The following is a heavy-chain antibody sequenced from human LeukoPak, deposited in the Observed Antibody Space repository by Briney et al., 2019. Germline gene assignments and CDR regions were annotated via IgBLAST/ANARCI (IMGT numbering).Heavy chain of an antibody. D-gene: IGHD6-13*01. Sequence: GRSLRLSSAASGFTFSNYGMHWVRQAPGKGLEWVAVISYDGSKKYYADSVKGRFTISRDNSKSTLYLQMDTLRAEDTAVYYCASGEQQLVVGGIDYWGQGTLVTVSS. J-gene: IGHJ4*02. V-gene: IGHV3-30*03. CDR3: ASGEQQLVVGGIDY. CDR1: GFTFSNYG. CDR2: ISYDGSKK.